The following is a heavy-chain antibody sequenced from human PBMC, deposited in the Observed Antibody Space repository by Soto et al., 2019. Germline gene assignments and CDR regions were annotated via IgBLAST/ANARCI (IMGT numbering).Heavy chain of an antibody. V-gene: IGHV4-59*01. J-gene: IGHJ4*02. CDR1: GGSISSYY. CDR2: IYYSGST. D-gene: IGHD3-9*01. Sequence: SETLSLTCTVSGGSISSYYWSWIRQPPWKGLEWIGYIYYSGSTNYNPSLKSRVTISVDTSKNQFSLKLSSVTAADTAVYYCARGLSYYDILTGYLPYYFDYWGQGTLVTVSS. CDR3: ARGLSYYDILTGYLPYYFDY.